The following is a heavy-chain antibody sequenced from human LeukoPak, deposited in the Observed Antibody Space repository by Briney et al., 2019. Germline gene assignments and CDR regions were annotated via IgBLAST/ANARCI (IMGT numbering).Heavy chain of an antibody. CDR3: ARDLTGPYDH. Sequence: GGSLRLSCAASGFAASTYWMHWVRQAPGKGLVWVARINVEGNYIDYAESVKGRFTISRDSAKNTLYLQMNSLRAEDTGVYSCARDLTGPYDHWGQGTLVTVSS. CDR2: INVEGNYI. V-gene: IGHV3-74*01. J-gene: IGHJ4*02. CDR1: GFAASTYW. D-gene: IGHD3-22*01.